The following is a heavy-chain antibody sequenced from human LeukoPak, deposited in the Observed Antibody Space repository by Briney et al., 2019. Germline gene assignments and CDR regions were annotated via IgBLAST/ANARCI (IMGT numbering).Heavy chain of an antibody. CDR3: AREDRSGLDPRLDY. CDR2: ISSSGNTI. Sequence: GGSLRLSCAASGFSLSDYYMSWIRQAPGKGLEWVSYISSSGNTIYYADSVKGRFTISRDNVKNSLYLQMNSLRAEDTAVYYCAREDRSGLDPRLDYWGQGTLVIVSS. V-gene: IGHV3-11*01. D-gene: IGHD3-22*01. CDR1: GFSLSDYY. J-gene: IGHJ4*02.